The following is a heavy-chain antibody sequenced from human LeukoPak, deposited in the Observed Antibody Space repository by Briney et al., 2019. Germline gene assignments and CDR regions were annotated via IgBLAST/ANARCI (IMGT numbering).Heavy chain of an antibody. Sequence: SQTLSLTCAVSGGSISSGDYSWSWLRQPPGNGLEGIGYIYHTGNTNYNPSLKSRVTISVARSKNQFSLRLSSVTAADTAVYYCARARESMATAGSYFDYWGQGTLVTVSS. CDR2: IYHTGNT. CDR1: GGSISSGDYS. CDR3: ARARESMATAGSYFDY. V-gene: IGHV4-30-2*01. J-gene: IGHJ4*02. D-gene: IGHD6-13*01.